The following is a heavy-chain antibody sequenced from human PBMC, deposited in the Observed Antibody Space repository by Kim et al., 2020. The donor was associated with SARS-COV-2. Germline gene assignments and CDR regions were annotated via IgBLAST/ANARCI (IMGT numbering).Heavy chain of an antibody. CDR3: ASLFPARSGSYHAYYYGMDV. CDR1: GFTFSSYS. Sequence: GGSLRLSCAASGFTFSSYSMNWVRQAPGKGLEWVSSISSSSSYIYYADSVKGRFTISRDNAKNSLYLQMNSLRAEDTAVYYCASLFPARSGSYHAYYYGMDVWGQGTTVTVSS. D-gene: IGHD1-26*01. CDR2: ISSSSSYI. J-gene: IGHJ6*02. V-gene: IGHV3-21*01.